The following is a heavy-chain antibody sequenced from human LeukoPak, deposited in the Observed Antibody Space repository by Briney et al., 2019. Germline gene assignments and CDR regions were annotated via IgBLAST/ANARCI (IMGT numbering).Heavy chain of an antibody. CDR3: ARDYSSSWYPYYYGMDV. Sequence: PGGSLRLSCAASGFTFSSYSMNWVRQAPGKGLEWVSSISSSSSYIYYADSVKGRFTISRDNAKNSLYLQMNSLRAEDTAVYYCARDYSSSWYPYYYGMDVWGQGTTVTVSS. D-gene: IGHD6-13*01. CDR1: GFTFSSYS. V-gene: IGHV3-21*01. J-gene: IGHJ6*02. CDR2: ISSSSSYI.